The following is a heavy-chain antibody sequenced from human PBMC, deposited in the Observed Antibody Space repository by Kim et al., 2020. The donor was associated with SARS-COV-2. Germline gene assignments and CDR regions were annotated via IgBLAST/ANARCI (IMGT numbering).Heavy chain of an antibody. CDR2: IYYSGST. CDR1: GGSISSYY. Sequence: SETLSLTCTVSGGSISSYYWSWIRQPPGKGLEWIGYIYYSGSTNYNPSLKSRVTISVDTSKNQFSLKLSSVTAADTAVYYCARGRLRYFDWSPGEWGQGTLVTVSS. CDR3: ARGRLRYFDWSPGE. J-gene: IGHJ4*02. D-gene: IGHD3-9*01. V-gene: IGHV4-59*13.